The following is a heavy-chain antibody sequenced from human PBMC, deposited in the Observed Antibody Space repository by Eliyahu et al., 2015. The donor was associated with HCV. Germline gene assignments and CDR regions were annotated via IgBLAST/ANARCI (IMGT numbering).Heavy chain of an antibody. CDR3: ARSTYYYDSSGYPPVDY. CDR2: IYYSGST. CDR1: GGSISSSSYY. Sequence: QLQLQESGPGLVKPSETLSLTCTVSGGSISSSSYYWGWIRQPPGKGLEWIGSIYYSGSTYYNPSLKSRVTISVDTSKNQFSLKLSSVTAADTAVYYCARSTYYYDSSGYPPVDYWGQGTLVTVSS. D-gene: IGHD3-22*01. V-gene: IGHV4-39*07. J-gene: IGHJ4*02.